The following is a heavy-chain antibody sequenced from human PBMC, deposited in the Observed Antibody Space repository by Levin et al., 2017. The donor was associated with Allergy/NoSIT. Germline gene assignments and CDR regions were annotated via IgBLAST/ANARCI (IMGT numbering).Heavy chain of an antibody. CDR2: IYSGGST. Sequence: QSGGSLRLSCAASGFIVSDKYMSWVRQAPGKGLEWVSVIYSGGSTYYADSVKGRFTISRDKSKNTLYLQMNSLRAEDTAVYYCASPHGGPYAFDIWGQGTMVTVSS. CDR1: GFIVSDKY. J-gene: IGHJ3*02. D-gene: IGHD3-16*01. V-gene: IGHV3-53*01. CDR3: ASPHGGPYAFDI.